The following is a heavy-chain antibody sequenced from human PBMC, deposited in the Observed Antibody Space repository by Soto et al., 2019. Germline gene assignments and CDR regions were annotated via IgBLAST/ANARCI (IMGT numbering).Heavy chain of an antibody. Sequence: QVQLQQWGAGLLKPSETLSLTCVVYGGSFSGYYWNWIRQSPGKGLEWIGKINHSGSTKYNPSLKSRVTISVDTPKTHVSLRLPSVTAADTAVYYCARAYDAPDPRDAFDTWCQGTMVTVSS. D-gene: IGHD3-16*01. CDR3: ARAYDAPDPRDAFDT. CDR2: INHSGST. V-gene: IGHV4-34*01. CDR1: GGSFSGYY. J-gene: IGHJ3*02.